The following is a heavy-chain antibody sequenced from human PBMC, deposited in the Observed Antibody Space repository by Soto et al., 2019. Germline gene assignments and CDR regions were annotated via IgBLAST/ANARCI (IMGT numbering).Heavy chain of an antibody. D-gene: IGHD3-22*01. CDR1: AFSISSGDY. Sequence: PRETLSLACVVSAFSISSGDYWCCIQQPPGKGLEWIGSMHHSGNTYYNASLKSRFTISLDTSKNQFSLKVTSVTAADTAVYYRARDYYAHTLDVFDIWGRGTPVT. CDR3: ARDYYAHTLDVFDI. J-gene: IGHJ3*02. V-gene: IGHV4-38-2*02. CDR2: MHHSGNT.